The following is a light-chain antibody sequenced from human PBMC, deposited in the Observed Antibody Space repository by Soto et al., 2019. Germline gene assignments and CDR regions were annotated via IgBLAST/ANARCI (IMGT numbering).Light chain of an antibody. J-gene: IGLJ1*01. CDR2: DVI. CDR1: SSDVGGYDY. CDR3: CSYAGSYTFV. Sequence: QSALTQPRSVSGSPGQSVTVSCSGTSSDVGGYDYVAWYQQYPGKAPKLMIYDVIKRPSGVPDRFSGSKSGNTASLTISGLQAEDEADYYFCSYAGSYTFVFGTGTK. V-gene: IGLV2-11*01.